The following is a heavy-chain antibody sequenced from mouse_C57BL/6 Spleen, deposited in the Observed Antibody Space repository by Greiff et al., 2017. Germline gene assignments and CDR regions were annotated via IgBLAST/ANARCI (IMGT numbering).Heavy chain of an antibody. CDR1: GYTFTSYW. D-gene: IGHD2-2*01. CDR2: IYPGSGST. Sequence: QVQLQQPGAELVKPGASVKMSCKASGYTFTSYWITWVKQRPGQGLEWIGDIYPGSGSTNYNEKFKSKATLTVDTSSSTAYMQLSSLPSEDSAVYYCARGDYGYDGGWYFDVWGTGTTVTVSS. J-gene: IGHJ1*03. CDR3: ARGDYGYDGGWYFDV. V-gene: IGHV1-55*01.